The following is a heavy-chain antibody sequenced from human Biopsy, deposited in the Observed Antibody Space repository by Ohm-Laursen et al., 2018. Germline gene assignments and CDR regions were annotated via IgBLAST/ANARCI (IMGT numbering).Heavy chain of an antibody. Sequence: GTLSLTCTVSGGSFTDHYWTWIRQPPGKGLEWIGHISHTGYTSYKSSLKSRVTISLDTSRKHFSLRLTSLAAAGTAVYYCARGSNEYGGLYFPHWGQGTLVTVSS. D-gene: IGHD4-23*01. CDR1: GGSFTDHY. J-gene: IGHJ1*01. CDR3: ARGSNEYGGLYFPH. CDR2: ISHTGYT. V-gene: IGHV4-59*11.